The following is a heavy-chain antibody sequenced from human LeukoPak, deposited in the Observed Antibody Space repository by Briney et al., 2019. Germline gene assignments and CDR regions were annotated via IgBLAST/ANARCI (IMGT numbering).Heavy chain of an antibody. Sequence: GESLQISCKGSGYSFTSYWIGWVRQMPGKGLEWMGIVYPGDSNTRYSPSFQGQVTFSADKSINTAYLQWSSLKASDTAMYYCARHVGMSTITAFDIWGQGTMVTVSS. J-gene: IGHJ3*02. CDR1: GYSFTSYW. CDR2: VYPGDSNT. D-gene: IGHD5-24*01. V-gene: IGHV5-51*01. CDR3: ARHVGMSTITAFDI.